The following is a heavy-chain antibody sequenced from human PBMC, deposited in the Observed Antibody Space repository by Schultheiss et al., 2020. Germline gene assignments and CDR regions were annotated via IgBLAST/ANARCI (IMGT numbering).Heavy chain of an antibody. CDR1: GGSISSYY. CDR2: IYYSGST. J-gene: IGHJ4*02. CDR3: ARDGGPYDSSGIDY. D-gene: IGHD3-22*01. Sequence: SETLSLTCTVSGGSISSYYWSWIRQPPGKGLEWIGYIYYSGSTNYNPSLKSRVTISVDTSKNQFSLKLSSVTAADTALYYCARDGGPYDSSGIDYWGQGTLVTVSS. V-gene: IGHV4-59*01.